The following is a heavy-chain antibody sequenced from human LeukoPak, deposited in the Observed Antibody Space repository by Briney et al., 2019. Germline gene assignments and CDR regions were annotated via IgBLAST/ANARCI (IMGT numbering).Heavy chain of an antibody. CDR3: ARLGFGELSALDY. D-gene: IGHD3-10*01. CDR2: IYSGGST. V-gene: IGHV3-53*01. Sequence: GSLXLSCAASGFTVSSNYMSWVRQAPGKGLEWVSVIYSGGSTYYADSVKGRFTISRDNSKNTLYLQMNSLRAEDTAVYYCARLGFGELSALDYWGQGTLVTVSS. CDR1: GFTVSSNY. J-gene: IGHJ4*02.